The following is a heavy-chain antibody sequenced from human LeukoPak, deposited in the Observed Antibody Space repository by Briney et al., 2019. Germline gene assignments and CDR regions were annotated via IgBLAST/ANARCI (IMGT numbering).Heavy chain of an antibody. D-gene: IGHD3-22*01. CDR3: AKHTDSSGYYSGIDY. J-gene: IGHJ4*02. V-gene: IGHV3-7*01. CDR1: RFTFSTYW. CDR2: IKQDGSEK. Sequence: GGSLRLSCAASRFTFSTYWMSWVRQAPGKGLEWVANIKQDGSEKYNVDSVNGRSTISRDNAKNSLYLQMNSLRAEDTAVYYCAKHTDSSGYYSGIDYWGQGTLVTVSS.